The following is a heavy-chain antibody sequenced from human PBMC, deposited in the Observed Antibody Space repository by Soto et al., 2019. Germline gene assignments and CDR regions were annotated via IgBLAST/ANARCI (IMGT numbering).Heavy chain of an antibody. D-gene: IGHD3-22*01. J-gene: IGHJ5*01. CDR3: SARAYDTNGYYRFDP. CDR1: GGSFSGHS. Sequence: SETLSLTCAVYGGSFSGHSWTWIRQSPGKGLEWIGDINHSGRVNYSPSLKSRVTISLDTSKNQFSLTLSAVTAADTAMYYCSARAYDTNGYYRFDPWGQGTLVTVSS. V-gene: IGHV4-34*01. CDR2: INHSGRV.